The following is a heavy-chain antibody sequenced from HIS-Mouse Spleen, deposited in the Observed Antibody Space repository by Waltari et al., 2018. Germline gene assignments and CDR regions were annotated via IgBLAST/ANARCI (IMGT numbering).Heavy chain of an antibody. CDR3: ARGGWEYAFDI. CDR1: GGSFSGYY. Sequence: QVQLQQWGAGLLKPSETLSLTCAVYGGSFSGYYWSWIRQPPGKGLGWIGEIKHSESTSSNPSLKGRVTISVDTSKNQFPLKLSSVTAADTAVYYCARGGWEYAFDIWGQGTMVTVSS. CDR2: IKHSEST. D-gene: IGHD1-26*01. J-gene: IGHJ3*02. V-gene: IGHV4-34*01.